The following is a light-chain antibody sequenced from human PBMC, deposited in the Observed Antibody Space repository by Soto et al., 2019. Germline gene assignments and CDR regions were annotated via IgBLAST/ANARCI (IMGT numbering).Light chain of an antibody. CDR2: DAS. Sequence: EILMTQSPATLSVSPGERVTLSCRASQSVKSNLAWYQQRPGQAPRLLIYDASTRATDIPARFSGSGSGTEFTLTISGLQSEDFAVYYCQQYYNWPRTFGQGTKVEIK. J-gene: IGKJ1*01. CDR3: QQYYNWPRT. CDR1: QSVKSN. V-gene: IGKV3-15*01.